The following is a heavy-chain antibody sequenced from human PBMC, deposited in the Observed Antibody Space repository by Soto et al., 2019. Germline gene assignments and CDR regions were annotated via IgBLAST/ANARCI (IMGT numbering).Heavy chain of an antibody. V-gene: IGHV4-31*03. D-gene: IGHD4-17*01. J-gene: IGHJ4*02. CDR2: IYYSGST. Sequence: QVQLQESGPGLVKPLQTLSLTCSVSGGSIGSGSSYWSWIRQHPGKGLEWIGYIYYSGSTYYNPSLKSRVTISLDTSKNQFSLTLGSVTAADTAVYYCARGLTATTPRISRPLDSWGQGTLVTVSS. CDR1: GGSIGSGSSY. CDR3: ARGLTATTPRISRPLDS.